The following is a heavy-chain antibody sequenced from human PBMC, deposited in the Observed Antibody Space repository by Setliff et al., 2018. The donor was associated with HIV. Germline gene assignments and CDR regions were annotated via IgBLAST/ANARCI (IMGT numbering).Heavy chain of an antibody. V-gene: IGHV4-34*01. CDR2: ITPSGAT. Sequence: SETLSLTCAVYGGSVSGHYWGWFRQPPGKGLEWIGEITPSGATNYLPSLKSRVTMSLDTSKNQFSLKMTSVTAADTAVYYCARGPNGGGWSVVGAKDYWGQGTLVTVSS. CDR1: GGSVSGHY. J-gene: IGHJ4*02. CDR3: ARGPNGGGWSVVGAKDY. D-gene: IGHD1-26*01.